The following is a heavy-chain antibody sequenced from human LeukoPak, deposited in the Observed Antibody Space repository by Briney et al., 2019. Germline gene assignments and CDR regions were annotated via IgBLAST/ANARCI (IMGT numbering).Heavy chain of an antibody. Sequence: GGSLRLSCAASGFTFSSYGMHWARQAPGEGLEWVASINHNGNVNYYVDSVKGRFTISRDNAKNSLYLQMSNLRAEDAAVYFCARGGGLDVWGQGATVTVSS. CDR1: GFTFSSYG. CDR3: ARGGGLDV. D-gene: IGHD3-16*01. J-gene: IGHJ6*02. CDR2: INHNGNVN. V-gene: IGHV3-7*03.